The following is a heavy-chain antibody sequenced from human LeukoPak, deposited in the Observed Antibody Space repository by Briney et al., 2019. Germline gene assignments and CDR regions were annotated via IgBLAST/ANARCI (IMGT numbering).Heavy chain of an antibody. CDR2: MNPNSGNT. Sequence: ASVKVSCKASGYTFTSYDINWVRQATGQGLEWMGWMNPNSGNTGYAQKFQGRVTMTRNTSISTAYMELSSLRSEDTAVYYCAREFNADTAMVIGYWGQGTLVTVSS. J-gene: IGHJ4*02. CDR3: AREFNADTAMVIGY. CDR1: GYTFTSYD. V-gene: IGHV1-8*01. D-gene: IGHD5-18*01.